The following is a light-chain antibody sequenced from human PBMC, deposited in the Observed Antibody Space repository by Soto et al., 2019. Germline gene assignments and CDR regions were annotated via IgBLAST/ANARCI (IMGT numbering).Light chain of an antibody. V-gene: IGKV3-20*01. J-gene: IGKJ1*01. Sequence: ENVLTQSRRTPPLSLGERATLSCRASLTIYNGHLAWYQQEPGPAPRLLIECASTRSVDIRDRLSGSGSGTDFTVTLNRLEPEDFAVYYCQQYDSSPRTFGQGTKVDSK. CDR2: CAS. CDR3: QQYDSSPRT. CDR1: LTIYNGH.